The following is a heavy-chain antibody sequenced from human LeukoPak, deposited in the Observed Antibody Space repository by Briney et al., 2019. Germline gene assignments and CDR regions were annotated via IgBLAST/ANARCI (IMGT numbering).Heavy chain of an antibody. V-gene: IGHV4-39*02. D-gene: IGHD7-27*01. CDR3: ARDGDPNWFDP. CDR2: IYFSGRT. J-gene: IGHJ5*02. CDR1: GRSITTNSHY. Sequence: SETLSLTCTVSGRSITTNSHYWGWLRQSPGKGLEWIGSIYFSGRTYDNPSLKRRVTMSVDTSDNKFSLKLSSVTAADTAIYYCARDGDPNWFDPWGQGTLVTVSS.